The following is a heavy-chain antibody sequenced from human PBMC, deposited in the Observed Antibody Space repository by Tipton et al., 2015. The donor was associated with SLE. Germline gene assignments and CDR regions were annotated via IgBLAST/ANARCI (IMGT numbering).Heavy chain of an antibody. CDR1: GASISTSY. CDR3: AKRAHIVIGRGYFDF. D-gene: IGHD2-15*01. J-gene: IGHJ4*02. CDR2: IYYSVST. Sequence: TLSLTCTVSGASISTSYWSWIRRPPGQGLEWIGSIYYSVSTTFNPSLKSRVTISADTSKKEVSLTLNSVTAADTAVYYCAKRAHIVIGRGYFDFWGRGILVTVSS. V-gene: IGHV4-59*08.